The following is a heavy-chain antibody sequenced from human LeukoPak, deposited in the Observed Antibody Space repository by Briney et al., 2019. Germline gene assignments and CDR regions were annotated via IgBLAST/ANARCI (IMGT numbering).Heavy chain of an antibody. V-gene: IGHV4-4*02. D-gene: IGHD3-9*01. Sequence: SGTLSLTCAVSGGSISSSNWWSWVRQPPGKWLEWIGEIYHSGSTYYNPSLKSRVTISVDTSKNQFSLKLSSVTAADTAVYYCARHSSDILTGYPYYFDYWGQGTLVTVSS. J-gene: IGHJ4*02. CDR1: GGSISSSNW. CDR2: IYHSGST. CDR3: ARHSSDILTGYPYYFDY.